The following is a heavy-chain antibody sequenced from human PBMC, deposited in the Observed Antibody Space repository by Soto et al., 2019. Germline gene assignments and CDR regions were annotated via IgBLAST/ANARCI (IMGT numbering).Heavy chain of an antibody. CDR3: AKEGVGVRLYYYYYYGMDV. D-gene: IGHD2-8*01. V-gene: IGHV3-23*01. J-gene: IGHJ6*02. Sequence: GGSLRLSCAASGFTFSSYAMSWVRQAPGKGLEWVSAISGSGGSTYYADSVKGRFTISRDNSKNTLYLQMNSLRAEDTAVYYCAKEGVGVRLYYYYYYGMDVWGQGTTVTVSS. CDR2: ISGSGGST. CDR1: GFTFSSYA.